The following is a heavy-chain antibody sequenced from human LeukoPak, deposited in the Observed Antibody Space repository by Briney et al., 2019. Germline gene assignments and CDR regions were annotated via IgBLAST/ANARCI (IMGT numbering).Heavy chain of an antibody. CDR1: GGTFSSYA. CDR2: IIPILGIA. J-gene: IGHJ4*02. Sequence: SVKVSCKASGGTFSSYAISWVRQAPGQGLEWMGRIIPILGIANYAQKFQGRVTITADKSTSTAYMELSSLRSEDTAVYYCARVRGIAVAGINYWGQGTLVTVSS. D-gene: IGHD6-19*01. CDR3: ARVRGIAVAGINY. V-gene: IGHV1-69*04.